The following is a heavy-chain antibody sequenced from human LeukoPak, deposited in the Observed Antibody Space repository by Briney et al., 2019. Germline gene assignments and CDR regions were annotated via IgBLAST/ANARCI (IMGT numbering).Heavy chain of an antibody. D-gene: IGHD6-19*01. J-gene: IGHJ4*02. Sequence: PSETLSLTCTISGFSIGGDHWSWIRQAPGEGLEWIGYISYTGSTSYNPSVRSRVTISLNTPENQFSLRLTSVTAADTAVYYCARAVTGTSLVDFWGQGTLVAVSS. CDR3: ARAVTGTSLVDF. V-gene: IGHV4-59*08. CDR1: GFSIGGDH. CDR2: ISYTGST.